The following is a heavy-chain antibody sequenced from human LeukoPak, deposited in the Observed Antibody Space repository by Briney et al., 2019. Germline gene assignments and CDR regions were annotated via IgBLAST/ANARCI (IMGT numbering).Heavy chain of an antibody. CDR1: GFTFSDYS. CDR3: ARDRSGSYPPWLGAFDI. Sequence: GGSLRLSCAASGFTFSDYSLNWVRQAPGKGLEWVSSISSSSSYIYYADSVKGRFTISRDNSKNTLYLQMNSLRAEDTAVYYCARDRSGSYPPWLGAFDIWGQGTMVTVSS. D-gene: IGHD1-26*01. V-gene: IGHV3-21*04. J-gene: IGHJ3*02. CDR2: ISSSSSYI.